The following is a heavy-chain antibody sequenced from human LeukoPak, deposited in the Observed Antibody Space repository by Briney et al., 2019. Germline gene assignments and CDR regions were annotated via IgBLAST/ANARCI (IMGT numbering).Heavy chain of an antibody. Sequence: SVKVSCKASGYTFTSYGISWVRQAPGQGLEWMGRIIPILGIANYAQKFQGRVTITADKSTSTAYMELSSLRSEDTAVYYCARDPDYHDSSGYYLQLDYWGQGTLVTVSS. J-gene: IGHJ4*02. CDR2: IIPILGIA. D-gene: IGHD3-22*01. CDR3: ARDPDYHDSSGYYLQLDY. CDR1: GYTFTSYG. V-gene: IGHV1-69*04.